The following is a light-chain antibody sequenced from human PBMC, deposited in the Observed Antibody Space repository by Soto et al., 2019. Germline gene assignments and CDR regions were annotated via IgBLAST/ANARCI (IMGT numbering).Light chain of an antibody. CDR2: EGS. J-gene: IGLJ1*01. CDR1: SSDVGSYNL. Sequence: QSALTQPASVSGSPGQSITISCTGTSSDVGSYNLVSWYQQHPGKAPKLMIYEGSKRPSGVSNRFSGSNSGITASLTISGLQAEDEADYYCCSYAGSSTYVFGTGTKLTVL. CDR3: CSYAGSSTYV. V-gene: IGLV2-23*01.